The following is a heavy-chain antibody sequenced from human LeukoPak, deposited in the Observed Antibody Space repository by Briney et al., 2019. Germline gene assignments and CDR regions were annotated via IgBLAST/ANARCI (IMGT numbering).Heavy chain of an antibody. CDR3: ATQFGSGTLANEYDY. Sequence: GGSLRLSCAASGFTISVYGMHWVRQAPGKGQEWVSFIRSDGSNKYYTESVKGRSTVSRDNSNNTLYLQMNSLRVEDTAVYYCATQFGSGTLANEYDYWGQGSLVTVSS. V-gene: IGHV3-30*02. CDR2: IRSDGSNK. D-gene: IGHD3-10*01. J-gene: IGHJ4*02. CDR1: GFTISVYG.